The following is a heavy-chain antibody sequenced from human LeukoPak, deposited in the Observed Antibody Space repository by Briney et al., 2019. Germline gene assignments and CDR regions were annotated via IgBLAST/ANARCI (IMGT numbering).Heavy chain of an antibody. D-gene: IGHD6-19*01. CDR3: ARVFPYSSGWYSDY. J-gene: IGHJ4*02. CDR1: EFSFSSYA. V-gene: IGHV3-30*04. CDR2: ISYDGRNK. Sequence: GGSLRLSCAVSEFSFSSYAMRWVRQAPGRGLEWVAVISYDGRNKYYADSVKGRFTISRDNSKNTLYVQMNSLRAEDTAMYYCARVFPYSSGWYSDYWGQGTLVTVSA.